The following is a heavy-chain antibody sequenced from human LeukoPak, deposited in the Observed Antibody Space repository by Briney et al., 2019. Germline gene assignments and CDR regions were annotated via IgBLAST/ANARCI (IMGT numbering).Heavy chain of an antibody. CDR3: ARGAIAAAGSLVDY. J-gene: IGHJ4*02. CDR2: IIPIFGTA. CDR1: GGTFSSYA. D-gene: IGHD6-13*01. Sequence: VKVSCKASGGTFSSYAISWVRQAPGQGLEWMGGIIPIFGTANYAQKFQGRVTITTDESTSTAYMELSSLRSEDTAVYYCARGAIAAAGSLVDYWGQGTLVTVSS. V-gene: IGHV1-69*05.